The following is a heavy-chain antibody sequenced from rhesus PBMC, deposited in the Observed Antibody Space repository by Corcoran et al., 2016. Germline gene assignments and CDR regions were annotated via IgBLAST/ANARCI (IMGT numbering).Heavy chain of an antibody. V-gene: IGHV4-80*01. Sequence: QVQLQESGTGLVKPSETLSLTCAVSGGSFSSYWWSCIRQPPGKGLGWIGEIKGNSGSTNYTPSRKSRVTIAKDASKNQFSLKLSSVTAADTAVYYCARSPMIVVILYNRFDVWGPGVLVTVSS. J-gene: IGHJ5-1*01. CDR1: GGSFSSYW. D-gene: IGHD3-28*01. CDR3: ARSPMIVVILYNRFDV. CDR2: IKGNSGST.